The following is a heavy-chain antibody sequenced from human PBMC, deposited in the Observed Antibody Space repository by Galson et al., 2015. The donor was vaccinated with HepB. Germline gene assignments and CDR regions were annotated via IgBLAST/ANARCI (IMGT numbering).Heavy chain of an antibody. V-gene: IGHV3-7*03. Sequence: SLRLSCAASGFTFSSYWMSWVRQAPGKGLEWVANIKQDGSEKYYVDSVKGRFTISRDNAKNSLYLQMNSLRAEDTAVYYCARVSLITMIVVVEGFDYWGQGALVTVSS. J-gene: IGHJ4*02. CDR2: IKQDGSEK. CDR3: ARVSLITMIVVVEGFDY. D-gene: IGHD3-22*01. CDR1: GFTFSSYW.